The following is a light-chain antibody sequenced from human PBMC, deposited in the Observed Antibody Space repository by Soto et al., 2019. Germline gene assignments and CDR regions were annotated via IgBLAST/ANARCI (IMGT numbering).Light chain of an antibody. CDR1: QSVANNY. CDR3: QQYRSSPPLYT. V-gene: IGKV3-20*01. CDR2: GIS. J-gene: IGKJ2*01. Sequence: EIVLTQSPGTLSLSPGERATLSCRASQSVANNYLAWYQQKPGQAPRLLLYGISSRATGVPDRFSGGGSGTDFTLTINRLESEDFAVYYCQQYRSSPPLYTFGRGTKLEIK.